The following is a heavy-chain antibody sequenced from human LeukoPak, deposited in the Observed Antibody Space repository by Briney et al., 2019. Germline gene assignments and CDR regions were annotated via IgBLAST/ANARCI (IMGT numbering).Heavy chain of an antibody. J-gene: IGHJ3*02. Sequence: ASMKVSCKASGYTFAKFYIHWARQAPGQGLEWMGIINPSGGTTSYAQKFQGRVSMTRDTSTSTVYMELSSLRSEDTAVYYCARDNRGERTPGWGYGGFDIWGQGTMVSVSS. CDR1: GYTFAKFY. CDR2: INPSGGTT. V-gene: IGHV1-46*01. D-gene: IGHD3-16*01. CDR3: ARDNRGERTPGWGYGGFDI.